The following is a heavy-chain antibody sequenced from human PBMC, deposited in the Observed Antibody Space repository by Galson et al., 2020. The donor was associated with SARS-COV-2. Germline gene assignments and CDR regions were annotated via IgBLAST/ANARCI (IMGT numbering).Heavy chain of an antibody. CDR1: GFTFSSFW. Sequence: GETLKISCAASGFTFSSFWMTWVRQAPGKGLEWVANINQDGTETYYVDSVKGRFTISRDNARNSLYLQMNSLRAEDTAVFYCARSYYYGTGRIQRWGKGTLVAVSS. D-gene: IGHD3-10*01. J-gene: IGHJ3*01. V-gene: IGHV3-7*01. CDR2: INQDGTET. CDR3: ARSYYYGTGRIQR.